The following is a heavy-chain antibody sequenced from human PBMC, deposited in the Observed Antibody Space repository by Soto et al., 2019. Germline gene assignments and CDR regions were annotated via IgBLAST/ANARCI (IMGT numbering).Heavy chain of an antibody. V-gene: IGHV4-59*01. CDR1: GGSISSYY. CDR3: ASAVAGLNDAFDI. CDR2: IYYSGST. D-gene: IGHD6-19*01. J-gene: IGHJ3*02. Sequence: QVQLQESGPGLVKPSETLSLTCTVSGGSISSYYWSWIRQPPGKGLEWIGYIYYSGSTNYNPSLKSRVTISVDTSKNQSSLKLSSVTAADTAVYYCASAVAGLNDAFDIWGQGTMVTVSS.